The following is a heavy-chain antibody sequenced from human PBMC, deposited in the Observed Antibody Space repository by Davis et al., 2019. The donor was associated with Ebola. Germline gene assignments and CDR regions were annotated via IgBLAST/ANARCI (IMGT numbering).Heavy chain of an antibody. D-gene: IGHD1-1*01. CDR3: ARAQFPTTSDH. CDR1: GYTFAAYG. CDR2: ISAYNGDT. Sequence: ASVKVSCKASGYTFAAYGISWVRQAPGRGLEWMGWISAYNGDTFYAQKVQGRVTMTRDTSTTTAYMEVGSLRSDDTAVYYCARAQFPTTSDHWGQGTLVTVSS. J-gene: IGHJ4*02. V-gene: IGHV1-18*01.